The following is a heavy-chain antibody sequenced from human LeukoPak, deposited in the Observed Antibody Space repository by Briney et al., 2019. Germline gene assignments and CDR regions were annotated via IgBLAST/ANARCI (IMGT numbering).Heavy chain of an antibody. CDR3: ARQGGTIYYDSSGYCDY. V-gene: IGHV1-18*01. CDR2: ISAYNGNT. J-gene: IGHJ4*02. CDR1: GYTFTSYG. D-gene: IGHD3-22*01. Sequence: ASVKVSYKASGYTFTSYGISWVRQAPGQGREWMGWISAYNGNTNYAQKLQGRVTMTTDTSTSTAYMELRSLRSDDTAVYYCARQGGTIYYDSSGYCDYWGQGTLVTVSS.